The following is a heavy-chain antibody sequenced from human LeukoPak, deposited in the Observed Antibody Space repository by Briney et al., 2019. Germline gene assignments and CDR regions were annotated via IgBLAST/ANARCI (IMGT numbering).Heavy chain of an antibody. CDR1: GGSFSSGGSY. Sequence: SQTLSLTCTVSGGSFSSGGSYWSWIRQHPGKGLQWIGYISYSGSTYYNPSLKSRVTLSFDTSKNQFSLKLSSVTAADTAVYYCARWWKEGATAEYFDYWGQGTLVTVSS. CDR3: ARWWKEGATAEYFDY. CDR2: ISYSGST. D-gene: IGHD1-26*01. J-gene: IGHJ4*02. V-gene: IGHV4-31*03.